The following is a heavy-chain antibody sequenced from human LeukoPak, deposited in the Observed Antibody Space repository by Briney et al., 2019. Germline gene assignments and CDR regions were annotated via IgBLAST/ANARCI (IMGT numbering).Heavy chain of an antibody. D-gene: IGHD3-22*01. V-gene: IGHV3-30*03. J-gene: IGHJ4*02. CDR1: GFTFSSYG. CDR3: ARDPDYYDSSGYDTGIDY. Sequence: GGSLRLSCAASGFTFSSYGMLWVRQAPGKGLEWVAVISSDGNNKNYVDSVKGRFTFSRDNSKNTLYLQMNSLRAEDTAVYYCARDPDYYDSSGYDTGIDYWGQGTLVTVSS. CDR2: ISSDGNNK.